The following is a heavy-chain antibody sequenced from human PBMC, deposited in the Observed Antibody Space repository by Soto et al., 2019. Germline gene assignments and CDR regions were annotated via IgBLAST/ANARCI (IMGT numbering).Heavy chain of an antibody. D-gene: IGHD5-18*01. CDR1: GDSISSTSYY. CDR3: AKCARGFSKFDS. CDR2: MYYSVTT. Sequence: QLQLQESGPGLVKPSETLSLTRTVSGDSISSTSYYWAWIRQSPGKGLEWIGSMYYSVTTYYNPSLKSRVSTSVDTSRNQFSLKLSSVTAADTAVYYCAKCARGFSKFDSWGQGTLVAVSS. V-gene: IGHV4-39*01. J-gene: IGHJ4*02.